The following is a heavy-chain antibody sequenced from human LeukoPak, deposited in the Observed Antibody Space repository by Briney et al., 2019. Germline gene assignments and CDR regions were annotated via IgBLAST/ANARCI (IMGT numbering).Heavy chain of an antibody. D-gene: IGHD2-2*02. Sequence: GGSLRLSCAASGFTFSSYGMHWVRQAPGKGLEWVAVIWYDGSNKYYADSVKGRFTISRDNSKNTLYLQMNSLRAEDTAVYYCAKPDSLNQLLYNWYFDLWGRGTLVAVSS. CDR1: GFTFSSYG. CDR3: AKPDSLNQLLYNWYFDL. J-gene: IGHJ2*01. V-gene: IGHV3-33*06. CDR2: IWYDGSNK.